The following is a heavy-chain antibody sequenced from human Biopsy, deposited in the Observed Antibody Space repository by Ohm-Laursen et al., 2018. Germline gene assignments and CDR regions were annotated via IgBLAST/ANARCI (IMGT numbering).Heavy chain of an antibody. CDR3: AKQGATILSSFDS. CDR2: ITSSGGST. D-gene: IGHD3-9*01. J-gene: IGHJ5*01. Sequence: LSLTCATSGFTFSNYAMSWVRQAPGKGLEWVSTITSSGGSTYFADSVKGRFTISRDNSKNRLYLQMNSLRGKDTAVYYCAKQGATILSSFDSWGQGTLVTVSS. CDR1: GFTFSNYA. V-gene: IGHV3-23*01.